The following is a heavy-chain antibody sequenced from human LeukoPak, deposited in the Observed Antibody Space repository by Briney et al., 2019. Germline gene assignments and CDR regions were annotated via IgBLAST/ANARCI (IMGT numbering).Heavy chain of an antibody. CDR2: INHSGST. CDR3: ARVQAVAGTDH. V-gene: IGHV4-34*01. CDR1: GGSFSGYY. D-gene: IGHD6-19*01. J-gene: IGHJ4*02. Sequence: PSETLSLTCAVYGGSFSGYYWSWIRQPPGKGLEWIGEINHSGSTNYNPSLKSRVTISVDTSKNQFSLKLSSVTAADTAVYYCARVQAVAGTDHWGQGTLVTVSS.